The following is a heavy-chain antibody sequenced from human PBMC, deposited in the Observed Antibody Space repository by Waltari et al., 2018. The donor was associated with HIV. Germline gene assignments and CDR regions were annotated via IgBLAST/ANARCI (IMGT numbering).Heavy chain of an antibody. V-gene: IGHV4-30-4*01. J-gene: IGHJ6*02. Sequence: QVQLQESGPGLVKPSQTLSLTCTVSGGSISSGDYYWSWIRQPPGKGLEWIGYIYYSGSTYYNPSLKSRVTISVDTSKNQFSLKLSSVTAADTAVYYCARGYGSGSSDYYYYGMDVWGQGTTVTVSS. D-gene: IGHD3-10*01. CDR2: IYYSGST. CDR3: ARGYGSGSSDYYYYGMDV. CDR1: GGSISSGDYY.